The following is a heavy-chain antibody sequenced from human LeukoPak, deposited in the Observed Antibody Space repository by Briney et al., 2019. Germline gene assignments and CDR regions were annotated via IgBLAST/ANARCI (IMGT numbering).Heavy chain of an antibody. V-gene: IGHV3-23*01. CDR2: ISATGGTT. Sequence: PGGSLRLSCAPSGFTFSTYAMSWVRQAPGKGLEWVSAISATGGTTYYADSVKGRFTISRDNSKNTLYLQLNSLRAEDTAIYYCAKGKVTAFLDWFDPWGQGTLVTVSS. J-gene: IGHJ5*02. CDR3: AKGKVTAFLDWFDP. CDR1: GFTFSTYA. D-gene: IGHD2-21*02.